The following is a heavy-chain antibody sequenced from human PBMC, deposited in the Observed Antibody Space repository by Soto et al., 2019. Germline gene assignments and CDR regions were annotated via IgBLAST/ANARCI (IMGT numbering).Heavy chain of an antibody. CDR3: VTGGVIEVSDF. D-gene: IGHD3-16*02. J-gene: IGHJ4*02. CDR2: ISGSGVST. Sequence: EVQLLESGGGFVQPGGSLRLSCSTSRLSFGSYSMSWVRQAPRKGLECVAGISGSGVSTFYADSVKGRFTISRDNSKNTLYLQMSGLRAEDTAVYFCVTGGVIEVSDFWGQGTLVTVSS. V-gene: IGHV3-23*01. CDR1: RLSFGSYS.